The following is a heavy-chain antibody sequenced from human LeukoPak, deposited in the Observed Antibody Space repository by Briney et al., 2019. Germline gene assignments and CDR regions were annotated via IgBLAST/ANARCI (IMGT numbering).Heavy chain of an antibody. V-gene: IGHV1-18*01. Sequence: ASVKVSCKASGYTFTSYDINWVRQATGQGLEWMGWISAYNGNTNYAQKLQGRVTMTTDTSTSTAYMELRSLRSDDTAVYYCARGQLLRYFDWFHFDYWGQGTLVTVSS. CDR3: ARGQLLRYFDWFHFDY. J-gene: IGHJ4*02. CDR2: ISAYNGNT. CDR1: GYTFTSYD. D-gene: IGHD3-9*01.